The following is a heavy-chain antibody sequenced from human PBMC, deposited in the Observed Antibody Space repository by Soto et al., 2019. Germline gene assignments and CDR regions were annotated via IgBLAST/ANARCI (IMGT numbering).Heavy chain of an antibody. J-gene: IGHJ4*02. CDR1: GFTFSSYS. CDR3: ARDLYSSSARYFDY. CDR2: ISSSSSYI. V-gene: IGHV3-21*01. D-gene: IGHD6-6*01. Sequence: GGSLRLSCAASGFTFSSYSMNWVRQAPGKGLEWVSSISSSSSYIYYADSVKGRFTISRDNARNSLYLQMNSLRAEDTAVYYCARDLYSSSARYFDYWGQGTLVTVSS.